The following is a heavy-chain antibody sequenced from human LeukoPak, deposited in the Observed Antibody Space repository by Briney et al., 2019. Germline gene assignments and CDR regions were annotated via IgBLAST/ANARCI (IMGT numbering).Heavy chain of an antibody. D-gene: IGHD6-19*01. V-gene: IGHV3-30-3*01. Sequence: GGSLRLSCAASGFTFSSYAMSWVRQAPGKGLEWVAVISYDGSNKYYADSVKGRFTISRDNSKNTLYLQMNSLRAEDTAVYYCASSSSGWYKDYFDYWGQGTLVTVSS. CDR1: GFTFSSYA. J-gene: IGHJ4*02. CDR3: ASSSSGWYKDYFDY. CDR2: ISYDGSNK.